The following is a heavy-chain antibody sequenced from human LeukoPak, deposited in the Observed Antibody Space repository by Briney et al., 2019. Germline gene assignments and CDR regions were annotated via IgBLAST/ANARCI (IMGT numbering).Heavy chain of an antibody. V-gene: IGHV4-39*01. CDR2: IYYSGST. CDR1: GGSISSSSYF. D-gene: IGHD3-3*01. Sequence: PSETQSLTCTVSGGSISSSSYFCGWIRQPPGKGLEWIGSIYYSGSTYYNPSLKSRVPISVDTSKNQFSLKLSSVTAADTAVYYCARHLYDIWSGTNWFGPWGQGTLVTVSS. J-gene: IGHJ5*02. CDR3: ARHLYDIWSGTNWFGP.